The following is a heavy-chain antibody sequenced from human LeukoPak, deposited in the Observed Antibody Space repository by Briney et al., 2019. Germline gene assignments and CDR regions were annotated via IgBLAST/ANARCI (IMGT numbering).Heavy chain of an antibody. CDR1: GFTFSSYA. V-gene: IGHV3-23*01. Sequence: GGSLRLSCAASGFTFSSYAVSWVRQAPGKGLEWVSGISGSGGSTYYADSVKGRFTISRDNSKNTLYLQMNSLSAEDTAVYYCAKDLSPLYYYYGMDVWGQGTTVTVSS. CDR2: ISGSGGST. J-gene: IGHJ6*02. CDR3: AKDLSPLYYYYGMDV.